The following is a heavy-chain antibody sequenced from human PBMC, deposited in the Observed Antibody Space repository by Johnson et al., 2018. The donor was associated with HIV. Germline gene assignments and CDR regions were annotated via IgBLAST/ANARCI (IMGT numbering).Heavy chain of an antibody. CDR3: ARYSSSSRDTFDI. V-gene: IGHV3-30*04. Sequence: QVQLVESGGGVVQPGSSLRLSCSASGFTFSSYAMHWVRQAPAKGLEWVAVISYDGSDKYYAASVKVRFTISRDSSKNTLYLQMNSLRAEDTAVYYCARYSSSSRDTFDIWGQGTMVTVSS. D-gene: IGHD6-13*01. CDR1: GFTFSSYA. J-gene: IGHJ3*02. CDR2: ISYDGSDK.